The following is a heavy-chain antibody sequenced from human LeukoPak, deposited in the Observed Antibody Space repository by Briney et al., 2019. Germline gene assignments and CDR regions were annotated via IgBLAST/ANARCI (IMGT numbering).Heavy chain of an antibody. D-gene: IGHD5-24*01. V-gene: IGHV3-23*01. J-gene: IGHJ4*02. CDR2: IIGSGDTT. Sequence: GGSLRLSCAASGFTFSSYAMSWVRQAPGKGLEWVSAIIGSGDTTHYAGSVEGRFTISRDNSKNTLYLQMNSLRVDDTAVYYCAKDAYNSRDHVDYFDYWGQGTLVIVSS. CDR3: AKDAYNSRDHVDYFDY. CDR1: GFTFSSYA.